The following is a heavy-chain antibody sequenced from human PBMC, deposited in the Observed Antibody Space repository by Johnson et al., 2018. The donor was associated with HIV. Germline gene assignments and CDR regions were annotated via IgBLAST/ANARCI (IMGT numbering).Heavy chain of an antibody. J-gene: IGHJ3*02. D-gene: IGHD2-8*01. CDR2: ISYDGSNK. CDR3: AKNGARGDAFDI. CDR1: GFTFSSYG. Sequence: QVQLVESGGGVVRPGGSLRLSCAASGFTFSSYGMHWVRQAPGKGLEWVAVISYDGSNKYYADSVKGRFTISRDNSKNTLYLQMNSLRAEDTAVYYCAKNGARGDAFDIWGQGTMVTVSS. V-gene: IGHV3-30*18.